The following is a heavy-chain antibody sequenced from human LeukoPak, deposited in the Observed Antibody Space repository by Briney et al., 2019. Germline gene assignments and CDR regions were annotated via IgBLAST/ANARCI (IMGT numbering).Heavy chain of an antibody. Sequence: GGSLRLSCTASGFTFGDYTLSWVCQAPGQGREREGFIRSKAYGGTTEYAASVKGRFTISRDDSKSIAYLQMNSLKTEDTAVYYCTRESLGAFDIWGQGTMVTVSA. V-gene: IGHV3-49*04. CDR3: TRESLGAFDI. CDR2: IRSKAYGGTT. J-gene: IGHJ3*02. CDR1: GFTFGDYT.